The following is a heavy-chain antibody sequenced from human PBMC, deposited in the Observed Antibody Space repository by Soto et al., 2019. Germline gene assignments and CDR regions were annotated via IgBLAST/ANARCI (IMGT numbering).Heavy chain of an antibody. CDR2: IIPIFGTA. CDR1: GGTFSSYA. CDR3: AISPRRGSYPGGMDV. J-gene: IGHJ6*02. D-gene: IGHD1-26*01. V-gene: IGHV1-69*01. Sequence: QVQLVQSGAEVKKPGSSVKVSCKASGGTFSSYAISWVRQAPGQGLEWMGGIIPIFGTANYPQKFQGRVTITPDESKNTAYMELSSLRVEVTAVYYCAISPRRGSYPGGMDVWGQGTTVTVSS.